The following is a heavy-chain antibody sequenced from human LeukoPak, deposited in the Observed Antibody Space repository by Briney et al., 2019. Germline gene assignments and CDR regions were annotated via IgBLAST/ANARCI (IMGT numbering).Heavy chain of an antibody. CDR2: ISGSGGST. CDR3: AGRITIFGVVTV. CDR1: GFTFSSYA. J-gene: IGHJ4*02. D-gene: IGHD3-3*01. Sequence: GGSLRLSCAASGFTFSSYAMSWVRQAPGKGLEWVSAISGSGGSTYYADSVKGRFTISRDNSKNTLYLQMNSLRAEDTAVYYCAGRITIFGVVTVWGQGTLVTVSS. V-gene: IGHV3-23*01.